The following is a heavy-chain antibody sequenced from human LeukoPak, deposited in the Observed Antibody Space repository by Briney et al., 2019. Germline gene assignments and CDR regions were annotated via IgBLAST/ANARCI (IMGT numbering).Heavy chain of an antibody. V-gene: IGHV4-39*02. CDR3: ARDYRTGSYPSPLDI. D-gene: IGHD3-10*01. CDR2: IYYSGST. J-gene: IGHJ3*02. CDR1: GGSISSSSYY. Sequence: KASETLSLTCTVSGGSISSSSYYWGWIRQPPGKGLEWIGSIYYSGSTYYNPSLKSRVTISVDTSKNQFSLKLSSVTAADTAVYYCARDYRTGSYPSPLDIWGQGTMVTVSS.